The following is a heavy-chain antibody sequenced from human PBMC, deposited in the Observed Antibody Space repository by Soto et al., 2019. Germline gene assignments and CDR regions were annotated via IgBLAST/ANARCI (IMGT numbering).Heavy chain of an antibody. V-gene: IGHV4-34*01. CDR2: INHSGST. CDR3: ARFGPWTRSYFDY. CDR1: GGSFSGYY. D-gene: IGHD3-3*01. Sequence: QVQLQQWGAGLLKPSETLSLTCAVYGGSFSGYYWSWIRQPPGKGLEWIGEINHSGSTNYNPSLKSRVTISVDTSKHQFSLKLSSVTAADTAVYYCARFGPWTRSYFDYWGQGTLVTVSS. J-gene: IGHJ4*02.